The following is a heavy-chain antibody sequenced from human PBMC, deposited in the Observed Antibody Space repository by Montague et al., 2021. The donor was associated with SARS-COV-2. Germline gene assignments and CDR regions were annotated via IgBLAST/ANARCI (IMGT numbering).Heavy chain of an antibody. CDR2: MYYSGST. CDR1: GGSTNYYY. J-gene: IGHJ6*02. CDR3: ARVARYCTNGVCQTYYYYGLDV. Sequence: SETLSLTCIVSGGSTNYYYWSWIRQSPGKGLEWIGYMYYSGSTNYNPSLKSRVTMSIYRSKNQLSLKLRSVTAADTAVYYCARVARYCTNGVCQTYYYYGLDVWGQGTTVTVSS. V-gene: IGHV4-59*01. D-gene: IGHD2-8*01.